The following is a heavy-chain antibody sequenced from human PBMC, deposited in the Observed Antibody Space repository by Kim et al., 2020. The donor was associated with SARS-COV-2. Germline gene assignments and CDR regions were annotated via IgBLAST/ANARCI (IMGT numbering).Heavy chain of an antibody. D-gene: IGHD3-10*01. CDR3: AWTIVRGVMRWFDP. Sequence: SETLSLTCTVSGGSISSSSYYWGWIRHPPGKGLEWIGSIYYSGSTYYNPSLKSRVTISVDTSKNQFSLKLSSVTAADTAVYYCAWTIVRGVMRWFDPWGQGTLVTVSS. CDR2: IYYSGST. CDR1: GGSISSSSYY. V-gene: IGHV4-39*01. J-gene: IGHJ5*02.